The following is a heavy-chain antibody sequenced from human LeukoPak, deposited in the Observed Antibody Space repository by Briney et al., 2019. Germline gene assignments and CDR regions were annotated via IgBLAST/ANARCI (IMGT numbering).Heavy chain of an antibody. D-gene: IGHD6-13*01. CDR2: IKEDGSEK. V-gene: IGHV3-7*03. CDR1: EFTFSSYW. J-gene: IGHJ4*02. Sequence: GGSLRLSCAASEFTFSSYWMSWVRQAPGKGREGVANIKEDGSEKYYVDSVKGRFTISRDNARNSLYLQMNSLRAEDTAVYYCARDKTYSSSWYGYDYWGQGTLVTVSS. CDR3: ARDKTYSSSWYGYDY.